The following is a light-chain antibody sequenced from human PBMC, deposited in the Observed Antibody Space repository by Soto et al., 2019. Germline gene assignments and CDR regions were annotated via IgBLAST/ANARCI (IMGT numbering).Light chain of an antibody. CDR2: GAS. CDR3: QQSFSSPFT. CDR1: QSIRSH. V-gene: IGKV1-39*01. J-gene: IGKJ3*01. Sequence: DIQMTQSPSSLSASLGDRVSITCRASQSIRSHLNWFQHKPGKAPKVLIYGASSLQGGVPSRFSGSGSGTDFTLNIKSLQPEDFETYYCQQSFSSPFTFGPGTKVDIK.